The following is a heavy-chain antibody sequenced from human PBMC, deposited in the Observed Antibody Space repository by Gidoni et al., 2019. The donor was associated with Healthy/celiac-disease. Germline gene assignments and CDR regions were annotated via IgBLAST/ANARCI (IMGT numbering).Heavy chain of an antibody. J-gene: IGHJ4*02. CDR1: GGSISSSNW. V-gene: IGHV4-4*02. Sequence: QVQLQESGPGLVKPSGTLSLTCAVSGGSISSSNWWSGVRQPPGKGLEWIGEIYHSGSNNYNPSLKSRVTISVDKSKNQFSLKLSSVTAADTAVYYCARERGGGERDVAAAGYFDYWGQGTLVTVSS. CDR3: ARERGGGERDVAAAGYFDY. CDR2: IYHSGSN. D-gene: IGHD6-13*01.